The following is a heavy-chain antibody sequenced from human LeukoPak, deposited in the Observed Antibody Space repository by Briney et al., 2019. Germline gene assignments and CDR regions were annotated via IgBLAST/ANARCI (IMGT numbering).Heavy chain of an antibody. Sequence: GGSLRLSCSASGFTFSSFAMFWVRQAPGKGLEYVSGISSDGGRTNYADSVKARFTISRDNSKVTLYLQMTSLRPEDTAIYYCVKDPSGNYFYFDYWGQGALVTVSS. CDR2: ISSDGGRT. J-gene: IGHJ4*02. CDR3: VKDPSGNYFYFDY. D-gene: IGHD1-26*01. V-gene: IGHV3-64D*09. CDR1: GFTFSSFA.